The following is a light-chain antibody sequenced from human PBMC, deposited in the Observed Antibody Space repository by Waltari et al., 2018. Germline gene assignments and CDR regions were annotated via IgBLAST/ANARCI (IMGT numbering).Light chain of an antibody. CDR3: QQYYSTPYT. Sequence: DIVMTPSPDSLAVSLGVKATINCQSSQSVLYSSNNKNYLAWYQQKPGQPPKLLIYWASTREFGVPDRFSGSGSGTDFTLTISSLQAEDVAVYYCQQYYSTPYTFGQGTKLEIK. CDR1: QSVLYSSNNKNY. V-gene: IGKV4-1*01. CDR2: WAS. J-gene: IGKJ2*01.